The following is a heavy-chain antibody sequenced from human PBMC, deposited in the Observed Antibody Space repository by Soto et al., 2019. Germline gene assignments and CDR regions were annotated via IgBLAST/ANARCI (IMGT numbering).Heavy chain of an antibody. D-gene: IGHD6-19*01. CDR3: AKERKPIAVADYYFDY. CDR2: ISYDGSNK. V-gene: IGHV3-30*18. Sequence: GGSLRLSCAASGFTFSSYGMHWVRQAPGKGLEWVAVISYDGSNKYYADSVKGRFTISRDNSKNTLYLQMNSLRAEDTAVYYCAKERKPIAVADYYFDYWGQGTLVTVSS. J-gene: IGHJ4*02. CDR1: GFTFSSYG.